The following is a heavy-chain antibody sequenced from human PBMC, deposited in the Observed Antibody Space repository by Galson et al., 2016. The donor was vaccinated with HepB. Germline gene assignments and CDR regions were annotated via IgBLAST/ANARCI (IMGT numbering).Heavy chain of an antibody. CDR1: GFILSTYP. CDR2: ISYDGSKK. V-gene: IGHV3-30-3*01. CDR3: ARGSGSYLGWFFGL. J-gene: IGHJ2*01. D-gene: IGHD1-26*01. Sequence: CAASGFILSTYPIHWVRQAPDKGLEWVAVISYDGSKKYYVDSLKGRFTISRDNSRSTVYLQMNSLRADDTAVYYCARGSGSYLGWFFGLWGRGALFTVSS.